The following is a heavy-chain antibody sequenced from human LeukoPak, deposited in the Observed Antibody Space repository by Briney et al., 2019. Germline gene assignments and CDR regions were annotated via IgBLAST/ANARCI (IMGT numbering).Heavy chain of an antibody. V-gene: IGHV3-23*01. CDR2: ISGSGGST. CDR3: AKDLGSIVVVPAAPDWFDP. Sequence: GGSLRLSCAASGFTFSSYAMSWVRQAPGMGLEWVSAISGSGGSTYYADSVKGRFTISRDSSKNTLYLQMNSLRAEDTAVYYCAKDLGSIVVVPAAPDWFDPWGQGTLVTVSS. CDR1: GFTFSSYA. J-gene: IGHJ5*02. D-gene: IGHD2-2*01.